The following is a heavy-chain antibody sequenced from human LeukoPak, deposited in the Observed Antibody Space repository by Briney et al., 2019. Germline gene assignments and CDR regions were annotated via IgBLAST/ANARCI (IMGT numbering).Heavy chain of an antibody. V-gene: IGHV4-39*01. J-gene: IGHJ4*02. CDR3: ARLWYLPQYYFDY. Sequence: SETLSLTCTVSGGSMTISTDYWAWVRQPPGKGLEWIGSIHFTGKTYYNVPLKSRVTISIDTSKNQFSLNLTSVTAADTAVYYCARLWYLPQYYFDYWGLGTLVTVSS. CDR1: GGSMTISTDY. CDR2: IHFTGKT. D-gene: IGHD6-13*01.